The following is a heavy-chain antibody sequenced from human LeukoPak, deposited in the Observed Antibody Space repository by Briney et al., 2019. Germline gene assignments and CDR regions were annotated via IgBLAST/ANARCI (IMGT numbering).Heavy chain of an antibody. V-gene: IGHV1-8*03. D-gene: IGHD1-26*01. J-gene: IGHJ3*02. Sequence: ASVKVSCKASGYTFTSYDINWVRQAPGQGLEWMGWMNPNSGNTDYAQKFQGRVTITRNTSISTAYMELSSLRSEDTAVYYCARPRGDAFDIWGQGTMVTVSS. CDR1: GYTFTSYD. CDR3: ARPRGDAFDI. CDR2: MNPNSGNT.